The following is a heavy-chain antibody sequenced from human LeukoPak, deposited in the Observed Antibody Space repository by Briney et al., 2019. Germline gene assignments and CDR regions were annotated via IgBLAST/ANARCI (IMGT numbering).Heavy chain of an antibody. CDR1: GYTVTSYG. Sequence: ASVKVSCKASGYTVTSYGISWVRQALGQGLEWMGWISTYNGNTNYAQKLQGRVTMTTDTSTSTAYMELRSLRSDDTAVYYCARVPDSSSSYCYCDYWGQGTLVTVSS. CDR2: ISTYNGNT. CDR3: ARVPDSSSSYCYCDY. J-gene: IGHJ4*02. D-gene: IGHD6-13*01. V-gene: IGHV1-18*01.